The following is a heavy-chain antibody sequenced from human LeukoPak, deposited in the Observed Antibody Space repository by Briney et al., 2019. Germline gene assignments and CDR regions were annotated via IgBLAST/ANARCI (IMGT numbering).Heavy chain of an antibody. D-gene: IGHD2-21*01. CDR3: AKAPVTSCRGAYCYPFDS. CDR1: GFIFSSYA. V-gene: IGHV3-23*01. CDR2: ISGSGIST. Sequence: GGSLRLSCAASGFIFSSYAMNWVRQAPGKGLEWVSGISGSGISTYYADSVKGQFTISRDNSKNTVYLQMNSLRAEDAAVYFCAKAPVTSCRGAYCYPFDSWGQGTLVTVSS. J-gene: IGHJ4*02.